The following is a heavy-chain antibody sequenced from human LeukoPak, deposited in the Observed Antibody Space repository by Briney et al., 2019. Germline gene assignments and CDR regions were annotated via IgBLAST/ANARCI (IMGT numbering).Heavy chain of an antibody. V-gene: IGHV3-23*01. J-gene: IGHJ3*02. Sequence: GGSLRLSCAASGFTFSSYAMSWVRQAPGKGLGWVSAISGSGGSTYYADSVKGRFTISRDNSKNTLYLQMNSLRAEDTAVYYCAKGTPGGGDYFLGAFDIWGQGTMVTVPS. CDR3: AKGTPGGGDYFLGAFDI. CDR2: ISGSGGST. CDR1: GFTFSSYA. D-gene: IGHD4-17*01.